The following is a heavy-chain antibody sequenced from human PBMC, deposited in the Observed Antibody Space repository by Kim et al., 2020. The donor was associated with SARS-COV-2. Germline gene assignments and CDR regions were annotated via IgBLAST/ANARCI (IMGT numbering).Heavy chain of an antibody. CDR3: AKDLGGSYYYDSGRGKFDY. V-gene: IGHV3-23*01. CDR2: ISGSGGST. J-gene: IGHJ4*02. CDR1: GFTFSSYA. Sequence: GGSLRLSCAASGFTFSSYAMSWVRQAPGKGLEWVSAISGSGGSTYYADSVKGRFTISRDNSKNTLYLQMNSLRAEGTAVYYCAKDLGGSYYYDSGRGKFDYWGQGALFTVSS. D-gene: IGHD3-10*01.